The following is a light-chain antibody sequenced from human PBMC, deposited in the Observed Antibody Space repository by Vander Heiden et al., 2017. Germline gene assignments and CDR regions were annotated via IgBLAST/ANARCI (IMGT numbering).Light chain of an antibody. Sequence: EIVMTQSPATLSVSPGERATLSCRASQSVSSNLAWYQQKPGQAPRLLIYGASTRATGISARFSGSGYGTEFTLTISSRQSEDFAVYYCQQDNNWPPVTFGHGTKVDIK. J-gene: IGKJ3*01. CDR2: GAS. CDR1: QSVSSN. V-gene: IGKV3-15*01. CDR3: QQDNNWPPVT.